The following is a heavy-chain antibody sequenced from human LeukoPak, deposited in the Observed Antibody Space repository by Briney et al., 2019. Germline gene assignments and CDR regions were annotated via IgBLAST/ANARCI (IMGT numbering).Heavy chain of an antibody. J-gene: IGHJ5*02. CDR2: IYHSGST. D-gene: IGHD2-2*01. Sequence: PSETLSLTCAVSGGSISSSNWWSWVRQPPGKGLAWIGEIYHSGSTNYNPSLKSRVTISVDKSKNQFSLKLSSVTAADTAVYYCAREGDCSSTSCYAPRWFDPWGQGTLVTVSS. CDR1: GGSISSSNW. V-gene: IGHV4-4*02. CDR3: AREGDCSSTSCYAPRWFDP.